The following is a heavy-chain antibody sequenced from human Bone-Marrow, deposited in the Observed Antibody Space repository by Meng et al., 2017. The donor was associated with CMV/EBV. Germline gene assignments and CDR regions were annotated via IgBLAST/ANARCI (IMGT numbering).Heavy chain of an antibody. CDR1: GDSVSSNDAT. CDR3: LRDGTWGH. J-gene: IGHJ4*02. Sequence: LTCAISGDSVSSNDATGNWIRQSPSRGLEWLGRTYYRSKWYTDYAVSVKGRIAINPDTAKNQFSLQLNSVTPEDTAVYYCLRDGTWGHWGQGTLVTVSS. CDR2: TYYRSKWYT. V-gene: IGHV6-1*01. D-gene: IGHD3-16*01.